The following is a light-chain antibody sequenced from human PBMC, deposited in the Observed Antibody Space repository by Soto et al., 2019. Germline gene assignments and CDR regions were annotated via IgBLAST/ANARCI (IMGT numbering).Light chain of an antibody. J-gene: IGKJ1*01. Sequence: AIQVTQSPSSLSASVGDRVTITCRASQGIRNDLGWYQQKPGKAPKLLIYAASSLQSGVPSRFSGSGSGPDFTLTISSLQPEDFATYYCLQDYNYPRTFGQGTKVDIK. CDR2: AAS. V-gene: IGKV1-6*01. CDR3: LQDYNYPRT. CDR1: QGIRND.